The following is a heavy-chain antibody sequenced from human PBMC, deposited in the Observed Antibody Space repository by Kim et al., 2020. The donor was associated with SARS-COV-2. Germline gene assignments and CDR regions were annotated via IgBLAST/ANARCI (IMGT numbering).Heavy chain of an antibody. J-gene: IGHJ4*02. CDR3: ARDPRSGYSSSWYFDY. Sequence: SVKGRFTISRDNSKNTLYLQMNSLRAEDTAVYYCARDPRSGYSSSWYFDYWGQGTLVTVSS. D-gene: IGHD6-13*01. V-gene: IGHV3-30*07.